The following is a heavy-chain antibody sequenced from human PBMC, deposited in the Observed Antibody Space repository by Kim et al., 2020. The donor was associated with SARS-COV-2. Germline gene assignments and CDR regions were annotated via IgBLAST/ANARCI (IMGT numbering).Heavy chain of an antibody. J-gene: IGHJ6*02. CDR3: ATASEQDIVVVPAAMRSYYGMDV. CDR1: GYTLTELS. D-gene: IGHD2-2*01. V-gene: IGHV1-24*01. CDR2: FDPEDGET. Sequence: ASVKVSCKVSGYTLTELSMHWVRQAPGKGLEWMGGFDPEDGETIYAQKFQGRVTMTEDTSTDTAYMELSSLRSEDTAVYYCATASEQDIVVVPAAMRSYYGMDVWGQGTTVTVSS.